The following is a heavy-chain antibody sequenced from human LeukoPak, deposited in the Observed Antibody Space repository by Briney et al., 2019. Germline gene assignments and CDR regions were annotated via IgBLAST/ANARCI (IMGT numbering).Heavy chain of an antibody. D-gene: IGHD3-22*01. CDR1: GGTFSSYA. V-gene: IGHV1-69*13. CDR2: IIPIFGTA. Sequence: ASVKVSCKASGGTFSSYAISWVRQAPGQGLEWMGGIIPIFGTANYAQKFQGRVTITADESTTTAYMELSSLRSEDTAVYYCARARSPSSGYLLRDHNWFDPWGQGTLVTVSS. J-gene: IGHJ5*02. CDR3: ARARSPSSGYLLRDHNWFDP.